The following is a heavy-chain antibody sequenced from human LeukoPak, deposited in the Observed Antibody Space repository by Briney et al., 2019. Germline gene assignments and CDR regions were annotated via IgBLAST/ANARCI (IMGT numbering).Heavy chain of an antibody. D-gene: IGHD6-13*01. CDR2: ISYDGSNK. Sequence: ARSRRLACAVSAFTFGSYAMHWVRQAPGKGLEWVTVISYDGSNKYYADSVKGRFAISRDNSKNTLYLQMNSLRAEDTAVFYCARGAEGVAATDSNFDYWGQGTLVTVSS. CDR3: ARGAEGVAATDSNFDY. CDR1: AFTFGSYA. J-gene: IGHJ4*02. V-gene: IGHV3-30*09.